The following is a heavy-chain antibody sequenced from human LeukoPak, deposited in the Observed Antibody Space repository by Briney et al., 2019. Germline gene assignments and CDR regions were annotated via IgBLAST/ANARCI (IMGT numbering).Heavy chain of an antibody. D-gene: IGHD3-22*01. CDR2: IYTSGST. J-gene: IGHJ4*02. CDR3: ARVISYYDSSGLDY. CDR1: GGSISSYY. V-gene: IGHV4-4*07. Sequence: SETLSLTCTVSGGSISSYYWSWIRQPAGKGLEWIGRIYTSGSTNYNPSLKSRVTMSVDTSKNQFSLKLSSVTAADTAVYYCARVISYYDSSGLDYWGQGTLVTVSS.